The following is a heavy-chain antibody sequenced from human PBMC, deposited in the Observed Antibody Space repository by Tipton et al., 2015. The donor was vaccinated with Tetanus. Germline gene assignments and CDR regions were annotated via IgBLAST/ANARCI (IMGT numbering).Heavy chain of an antibody. Sequence: TLSLTCSVSGVSMNTHFWAWIRQPPGKALEWLGYIYYTGTTNYNPSLESRVSMSVDTSRKQFSLHLRAVTAAGTAVYYCAALVGLNRFVPWGQGTPVIVSS. CDR2: IYYTGTT. V-gene: IGHV4-59*03. D-gene: IGHD1-26*01. J-gene: IGHJ5*02. CDR1: GVSMNTHF. CDR3: AALVGLNRFVP.